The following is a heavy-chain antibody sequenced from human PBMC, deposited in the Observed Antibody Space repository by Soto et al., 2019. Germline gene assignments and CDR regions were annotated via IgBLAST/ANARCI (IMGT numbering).Heavy chain of an antibody. CDR3: ARERYGSGSPFDS. CDR2: IYHSGSK. J-gene: IGHJ4*02. V-gene: IGHV4-4*02. D-gene: IGHD3-10*01. CDR1: GGSIFSSSW. Sequence: VQLQESGPGLVKPSGTLSLTCTVSGGSIFSSSWWSWVRQPPGKGLEWIGEIYHSGSKNYDPSLKSRVTISVDKSKNQFSLKLTSVTAADTAIYYCARERYGSGSPFDSWGQGTLVTVSS.